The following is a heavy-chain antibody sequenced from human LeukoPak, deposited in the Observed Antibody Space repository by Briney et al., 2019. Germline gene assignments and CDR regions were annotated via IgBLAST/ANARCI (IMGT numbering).Heavy chain of an antibody. CDR1: GFTVSSNY. J-gene: IGHJ4*02. Sequence: GGSLRLSCAASGFTVSSNYMSWVHQPPGKGLEWVSVINAGGSTSYADSVKGRFTISRDYSKNTLYLQMSSLRAEDTALYYCARDGYPTGFFRFDYWGQGTLVTVSS. CDR2: INAGGST. D-gene: IGHD3-3*01. V-gene: IGHV3-53*01. CDR3: ARDGYPTGFFRFDY.